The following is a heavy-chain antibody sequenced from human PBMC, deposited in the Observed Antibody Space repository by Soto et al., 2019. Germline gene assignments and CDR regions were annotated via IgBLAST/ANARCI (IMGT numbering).Heavy chain of an antibody. D-gene: IGHD6-13*01. CDR3: AKESNSSSWMTYYYYGMDV. Sequence: GGSLRLSCAASGFTFSSYGMHWVRQAPGKGLEWVAVISYDGSNKNYADSVKGQFTISRDNSKNTLYLQMNSRRAEDTAVYYCAKESNSSSWMTYYYYGMDVWGQGTTVTVSS. J-gene: IGHJ6*02. CDR2: ISYDGSNK. CDR1: GFTFSSYG. V-gene: IGHV3-30*18.